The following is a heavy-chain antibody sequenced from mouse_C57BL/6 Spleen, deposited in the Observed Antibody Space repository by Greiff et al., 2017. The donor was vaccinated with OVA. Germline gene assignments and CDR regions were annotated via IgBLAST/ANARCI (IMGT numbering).Heavy chain of an antibody. CDR2: INPGSGGT. D-gene: IGHD1-1*01. J-gene: IGHJ1*03. CDR3: ARSYYYCSSLYWYFDV. V-gene: IGHV1-54*01. CDR1: GYAFTNYL. Sequence: QVQLKQSGAELVRPGTSVKVSCKASGYAFTNYLIEWVKQRPGQGLEWIGVINPGSGGTNYNEKFKGKATLTADKSSSTAYMQLSSLTSEDSAVYFCARSYYYCSSLYWYFDVWGTGTTVTVSS.